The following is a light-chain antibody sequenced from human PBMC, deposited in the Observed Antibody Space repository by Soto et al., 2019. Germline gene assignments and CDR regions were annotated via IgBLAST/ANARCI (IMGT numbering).Light chain of an antibody. V-gene: IGKV3-15*01. Sequence: EIVMTQSPATLSLSPGERATLSCRVSQSVSSNLAWYQQKTGQAPKLLIYGASTRATGIPARFSGSCSGTEFTLTNSSQQSEDFAVYYCQQYNKWPRTFGQGTKVEIK. CDR2: GAS. CDR1: QSVSSN. CDR3: QQYNKWPRT. J-gene: IGKJ1*01.